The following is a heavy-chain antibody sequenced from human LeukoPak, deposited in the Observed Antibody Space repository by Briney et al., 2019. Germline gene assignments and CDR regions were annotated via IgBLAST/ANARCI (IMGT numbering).Heavy chain of an antibody. D-gene: IGHD3-22*01. CDR2: ISYDGSNE. CDR1: GSTFSSYA. Sequence: PGGSLRLSCAASGSTFSSYAMHWVRQAPGKGLEWVAVISYDGSNEYYADSVKGRFTISRDNSKNTLYLQMNSLRAEDTAVYYCATDYYDSSPHYYYGMDVWGQGTTVTVSS. J-gene: IGHJ6*02. V-gene: IGHV3-30-3*01. CDR3: ATDYYDSSPHYYYGMDV.